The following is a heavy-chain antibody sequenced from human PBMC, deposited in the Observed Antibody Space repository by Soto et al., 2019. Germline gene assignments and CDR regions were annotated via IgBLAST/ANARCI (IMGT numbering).Heavy chain of an antibody. J-gene: IGHJ4*02. D-gene: IGHD3-22*01. CDR1: GYTFTSYY. CDR3: ARDPYYYDSSGYPSSGHFDY. CDR2: INPSGGST. Sequence: GASVKVSCKASGYTFTSYYMHWVRQAPGQGLEWMGIINPSGGSTSYAQKFQGRVTMTRDTSTSTVYMELSSLRSEDTAVHYCARDPYYYDSSGYPSSGHFDYWGQGTLVTVSS. V-gene: IGHV1-46*01.